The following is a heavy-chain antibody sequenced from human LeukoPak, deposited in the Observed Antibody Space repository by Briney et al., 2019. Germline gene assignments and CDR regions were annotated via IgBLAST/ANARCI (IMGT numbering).Heavy chain of an antibody. CDR3: ARASTRSNYYGSGSYYPPDY. CDR1: GGTFSSYA. J-gene: IGHJ4*02. V-gene: IGHV1-69*04. D-gene: IGHD3-10*01. Sequence: ASVKVSCKASGGTFSSYAISWVRQAPGQGLEWMGRIIPILGIANYAQKFQGRVTITADKSTSTAYMELSSLRSDDTAVYYCARASTRSNYYGSGSYYPPDYWGQGTLVTVSS. CDR2: IIPILGIA.